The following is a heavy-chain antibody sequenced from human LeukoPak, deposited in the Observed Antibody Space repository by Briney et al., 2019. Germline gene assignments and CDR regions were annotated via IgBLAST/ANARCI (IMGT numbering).Heavy chain of an antibody. CDR2: IYYSGST. CDR3: ARSYVYYDSSGYTY. D-gene: IGHD3-22*01. J-gene: IGHJ4*02. Sequence: PSETLSLTCTVSGGSISSSSYYWGWIRQPPGKGLEWIGSIYYSGSTYYTPSLKSRVTISVDTSKNQFSLKLSSVTAADTAVYYCARSYVYYDSSGYTYWGQGTLVTVSS. CDR1: GGSISSSSYY. V-gene: IGHV4-39*01.